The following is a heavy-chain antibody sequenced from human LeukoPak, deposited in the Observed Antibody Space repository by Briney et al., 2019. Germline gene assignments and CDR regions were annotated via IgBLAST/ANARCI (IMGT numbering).Heavy chain of an antibody. CDR1: GFTFSTFA. CDR3: ARGRGLPGPLDY. Sequence: GGSLRLSCAASGFTFSTFAMIWVRQPPGKGLEWVAVISNDGSHRYYADSVKGRFTISRDNSKNTLYLQMNSLRAEDTAVYYCARGRGLPGPLDYWGQGTLVTVSS. V-gene: IGHV3-30*04. J-gene: IGHJ4*02. D-gene: IGHD3-10*01. CDR2: ISNDGSHR.